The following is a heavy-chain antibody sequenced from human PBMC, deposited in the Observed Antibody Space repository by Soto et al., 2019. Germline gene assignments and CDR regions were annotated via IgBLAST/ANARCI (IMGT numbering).Heavy chain of an antibody. J-gene: IGHJ4*02. CDR1: GYTFTSYA. CDR3: ARDGGDVYFDY. D-gene: IGHD4-17*01. Sequence: ASLKVSCKASGYTFTSYAMHWVRQAPGQRLEWMGWINAGNGNTKYSQKFQGRVTITRDTSASTAYMELSSLRSEDTAVYYCARDGGDVYFDYWGQGTLVTVSS. V-gene: IGHV1-3*01. CDR2: INAGNGNT.